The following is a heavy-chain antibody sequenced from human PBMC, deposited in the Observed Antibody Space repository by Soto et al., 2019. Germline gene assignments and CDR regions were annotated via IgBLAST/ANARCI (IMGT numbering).Heavy chain of an antibody. Sequence: ASVKVSCKGSGYSFTSYWIGWVRQMPGKGLEWMGIIYPGDSDTRYSPSFQGQVTISADKSISTAYLQWSSLKASDTAMYYCARRSGSYYYYYYMDVWGKGTTVTVSS. CDR2: IYPGDSDT. CDR1: GYSFTSYW. CDR3: ARRSGSYYYYYYMDV. V-gene: IGHV5-51*01. D-gene: IGHD1-26*01. J-gene: IGHJ6*03.